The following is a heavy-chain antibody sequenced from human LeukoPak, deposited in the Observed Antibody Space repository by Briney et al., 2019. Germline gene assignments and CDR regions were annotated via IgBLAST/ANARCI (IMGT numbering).Heavy chain of an antibody. J-gene: IGHJ6*02. Sequence: ASETLSLTCTVSGGSISSSSYYWGWIRQPPGKGLEWIGSIYYSGSTYYNPSLKSRVTISVDTSKNQFSLKLSSVTAADTAVYYCARHGPPDYYGSGNDYYGMDVWGQGTTVTVSS. D-gene: IGHD3-10*01. CDR3: ARHGPPDYYGSGNDYYGMDV. CDR2: IYYSGST. V-gene: IGHV4-39*01. CDR1: GGSISSSSYY.